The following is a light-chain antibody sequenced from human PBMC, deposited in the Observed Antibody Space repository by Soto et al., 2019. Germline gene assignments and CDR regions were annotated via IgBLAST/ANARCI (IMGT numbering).Light chain of an antibody. CDR1: SSDVGGYDY. Sequence: VLTQPASVSGSPGQSVTISCTGASSDVGGYDYVSWYQQHPGKAPKLILYEVNNRPSGVSNHFSGSKSGNTASLIISGLQAEDEADHYCSSYSTTSTLVFGSGTKVNV. J-gene: IGLJ1*01. CDR3: SSYSTTSTLV. V-gene: IGLV2-14*01. CDR2: EVN.